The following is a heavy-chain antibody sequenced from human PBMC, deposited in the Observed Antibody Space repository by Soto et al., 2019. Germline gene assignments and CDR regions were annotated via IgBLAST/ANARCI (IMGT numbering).Heavy chain of an antibody. Sequence: SETLSLTCTVSGDSIISSDFYWGWVRQPPGKGLEWIGSIFYLGSSYYNPSLKSRVTMSVDTSKNQFSLRLRSVTAADTALYFCARHSLALRKNNWFDPWGQGSMVTVSS. CDR3: ARHSLALRKNNWFDP. V-gene: IGHV4-39*01. CDR1: GDSIISSDFY. J-gene: IGHJ5*02. D-gene: IGHD3-3*02. CDR2: IFYLGSS.